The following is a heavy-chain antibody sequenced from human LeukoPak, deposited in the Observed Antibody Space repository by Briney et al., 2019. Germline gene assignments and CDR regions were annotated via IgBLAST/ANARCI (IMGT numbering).Heavy chain of an antibody. CDR3: VKNSGWYRLDC. CDR2: IKEDGSEK. J-gene: IGHJ4*02. Sequence: GGSLRLSCAASGLTFSNYWMTWVRQAPGKGLEWVADIKEDGSEKYYVDSVKGRFTISRDDAKNSLFLQMDSLRSEDTAVYYCVKNSGWYRLDCWGQGTLVTVSS. CDR1: GLTFSNYW. D-gene: IGHD6-13*01. V-gene: IGHV3-7*03.